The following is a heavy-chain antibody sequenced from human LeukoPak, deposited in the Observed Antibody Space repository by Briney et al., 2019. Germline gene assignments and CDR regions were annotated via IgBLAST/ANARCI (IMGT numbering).Heavy chain of an antibody. Sequence: SETLSLTCTVAGGSISSTTYYWGWIRQPPGKGLEWIGSIYYSGSTYYNPSLKSRVTISVDTPKNQFSLKLRSVTAADTAVYYCARVPISPGTPVTTFDYWGQGNLVTVSS. CDR3: ARVPISPGTPVTTFDY. CDR1: GGSISSTTYY. CDR2: IYYSGST. V-gene: IGHV4-39*07. D-gene: IGHD4-17*01. J-gene: IGHJ4*02.